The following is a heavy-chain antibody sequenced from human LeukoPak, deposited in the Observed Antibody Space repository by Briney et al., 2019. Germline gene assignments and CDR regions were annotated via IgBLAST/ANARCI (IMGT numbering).Heavy chain of an antibody. J-gene: IGHJ5*02. D-gene: IGHD6-19*01. CDR1: GGSFSGYY. CDR2: INHSGST. CDR3: ARPRPRVAGTHNWFDP. V-gene: IGHV4-34*01. Sequence: PSETLSLTCAVYGGSFSGYYWSWIHQPPGKGLEWIGEINHSGSTNYNPSLKSRVTISVDTSKNQFSLKLSSVTAADTAVYYCARPRPRVAGTHNWFDPWGQGTLVTVSS.